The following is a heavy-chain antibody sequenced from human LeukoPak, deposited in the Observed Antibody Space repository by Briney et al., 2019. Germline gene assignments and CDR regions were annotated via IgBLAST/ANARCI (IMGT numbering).Heavy chain of an antibody. V-gene: IGHV3-30*02. J-gene: IGHJ4*02. D-gene: IGHD6-19*01. Sequence: GRSLRLSCAASGFTFSNYGIKWVSQAPGKGLEWVAFIRYDGSNEFYGDFVKGRFTISRDNSKNTLYLQMNSLRPEDTAVYYCAKVLGLYASGRYFPDYWGQGTLVTVSS. CDR1: GFTFSNYG. CDR2: IRYDGSNE. CDR3: AKVLGLYASGRYFPDY.